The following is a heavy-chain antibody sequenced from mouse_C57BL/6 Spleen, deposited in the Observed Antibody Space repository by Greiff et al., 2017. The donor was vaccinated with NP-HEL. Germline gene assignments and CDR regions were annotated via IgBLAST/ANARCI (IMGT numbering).Heavy chain of an antibody. J-gene: IGHJ3*01. CDR3: ARYTDYDAFRFAY. V-gene: IGHV1-69*01. CDR2: IDPSDSYT. D-gene: IGHD2-4*01. CDR1: GYTFTSYW. Sequence: QVQLQQSGAELVMPGASVKLSCKASGYTFTSYWMHWVKQRPGQGLEWIGEIDPSDSYTNYNQKFKGKSTLTVDKSSSTAYMQLSSLTSEDSAVYYCARYTDYDAFRFAYWGQGTLVTVSA.